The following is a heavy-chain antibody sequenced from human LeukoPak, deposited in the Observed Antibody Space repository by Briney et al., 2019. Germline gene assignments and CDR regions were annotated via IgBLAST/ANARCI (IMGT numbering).Heavy chain of an antibody. Sequence: GGSLRLSCAASEFTFSRYWMSWVRQAPGKGLEWVANIKHDGSEKYYVDSVKGRFTIPRDNAKNSLYLQMNSLRVEDTALYYCARDGMGGIKAFDIWGQGTMVTVSS. CDR3: ARDGMGGIKAFDI. J-gene: IGHJ3*02. CDR1: EFTFSRYW. D-gene: IGHD3-10*01. V-gene: IGHV3-7*05. CDR2: IKHDGSEK.